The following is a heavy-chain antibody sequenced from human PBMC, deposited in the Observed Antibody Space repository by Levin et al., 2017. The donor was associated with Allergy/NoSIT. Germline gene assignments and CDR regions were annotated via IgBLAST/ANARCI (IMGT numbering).Heavy chain of an antibody. CDR2: LHPDAILT. V-gene: IGHV3-74*01. CDR1: GFTFSNYW. J-gene: IGHJ4*02. CDR3: ARTHSLMGFEVSAY. Sequence: GGSLRLSCVGSGFTFSNYWMDWLRQAPGKGLVWVSRLHPDAILTYYADSVKGRFTMSRDNARNTVYLQMDSLRVDDTAVYYCARTHSLMGFEVSAYWGQGTLVTVSS. D-gene: IGHD2-15*01.